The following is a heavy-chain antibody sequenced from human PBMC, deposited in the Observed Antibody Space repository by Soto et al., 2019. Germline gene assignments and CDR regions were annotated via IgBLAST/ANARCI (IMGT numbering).Heavy chain of an antibody. CDR2: ISYDGSNK. Sequence: QVQLVESGGGVVQPGRSLRLSCAASGFTFSSYGMHWVRQAPGKGLEWVAVISYDGSNKYYADSVKGRFTISRDNSKNTLYLQMNSLRAADTAVYYCAKGCGYGDYVGRRFDPWGQGTMVTVSS. J-gene: IGHJ5*02. D-gene: IGHD4-17*01. CDR1: GFTFSSYG. V-gene: IGHV3-30*18. CDR3: AKGCGYGDYVGRRFDP.